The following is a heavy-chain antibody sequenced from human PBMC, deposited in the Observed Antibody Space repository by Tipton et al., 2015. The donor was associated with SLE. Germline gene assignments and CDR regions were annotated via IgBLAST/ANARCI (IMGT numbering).Heavy chain of an antibody. J-gene: IGHJ6*03. CDR3: ARQELNQLELKGYYYYMDV. D-gene: IGHD1-7*01. CDR1: GGTFSSYA. CDR2: IIPIFGTA. Sequence: QLVQSGAEVKKPGSSVKVSCKASGGTFSSYAISWVRQAPGQGLEWMGGIIPIFGTANYAQKFQGRVTITADESTSTAYMELSSLRSEDTAVYYCARQELNQLELKGYYYYMDVWGKGTTVTVSS. V-gene: IGHV1-69*01.